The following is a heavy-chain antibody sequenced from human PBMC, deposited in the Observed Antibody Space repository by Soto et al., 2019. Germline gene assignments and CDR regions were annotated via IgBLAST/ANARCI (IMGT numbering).Heavy chain of an antibody. V-gene: IGHV4-34*01. CDR3: ARLGYCSSTSCYTAYYYYYYMDV. J-gene: IGHJ6*03. CDR1: GGSLSDYF. D-gene: IGHD2-2*01. CDR2: INHLGSI. Sequence: SETLSLTCVVSGGSLSDYFWSWIRQPPGMALEWIGEINHLGSINYNPSLKSRVTMSVDTSKNQFSLTLNSVTAADTATYYCARLGYCSSTSCYTAYYYYYYMDVWGKGTTVTVS.